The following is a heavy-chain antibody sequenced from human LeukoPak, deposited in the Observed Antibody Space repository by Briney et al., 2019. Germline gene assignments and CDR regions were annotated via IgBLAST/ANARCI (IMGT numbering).Heavy chain of an antibody. D-gene: IGHD3-22*01. Sequence: GGSLRLSCAASGFTFSSYAMSWVRQAPGKGLEWVSGISGSGDNTYYADSVKGRFTIFRDNSKNTLYVQVNSLGTEDTAAYYCAKGSYYDSSGSFYFDYWGQGTLVTVSS. CDR3: AKGSYYDSSGSFYFDY. CDR2: ISGSGDNT. J-gene: IGHJ4*02. CDR1: GFTFSSYA. V-gene: IGHV3-23*01.